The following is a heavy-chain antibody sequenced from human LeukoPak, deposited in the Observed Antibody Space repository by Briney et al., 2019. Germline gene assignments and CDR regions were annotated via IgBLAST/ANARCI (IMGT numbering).Heavy chain of an antibody. CDR2: IYYSGST. CDR1: GGSISSHY. J-gene: IGHJ4*02. D-gene: IGHD1-26*01. V-gene: IGHV4-59*11. CDR3: ARGPSGSYNVFDY. Sequence: SETLYLTCTVSGGSISSHYWSWIRQPPGKGLEWIGYIYYSGSTNYNPSLKSRVTISVDTSKNQFSLKLSSVTAADTAVYYCARGPSGSYNVFDYWGQGTLVTVSS.